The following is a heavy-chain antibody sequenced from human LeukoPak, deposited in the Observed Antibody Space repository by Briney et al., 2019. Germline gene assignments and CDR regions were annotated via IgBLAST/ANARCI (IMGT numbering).Heavy chain of an antibody. J-gene: IGHJ4*02. V-gene: IGHV3-53*01. Sequence: GGSLRLSCAASGFTVSSNYMSWVRQAPGKGLEWVSVIYSGGSTYYADSVKGRFTISRDNSKNTLYLQMNGLRAEDTAVYYCASDRYQQLLLDWGQGTLVGVSS. D-gene: IGHD2-21*02. CDR2: IYSGGST. CDR3: ASDRYQQLLLD. CDR1: GFTVSSNY.